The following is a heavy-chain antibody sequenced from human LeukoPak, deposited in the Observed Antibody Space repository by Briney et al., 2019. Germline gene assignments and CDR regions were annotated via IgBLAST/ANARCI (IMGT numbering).Heavy chain of an antibody. Sequence: ASVRVSCKASGYTFTNYYMHWVRQAPGQGLEWMGIINPSGGSTNYAQKFQGRVTMTRDTSTSPVYMELSSLRSEDTAVYYCARDESISILWWWGQGTLVTVSS. CDR2: INPSGGST. V-gene: IGHV1-46*01. CDR3: ARDESISILWW. D-gene: IGHD2-21*01. J-gene: IGHJ1*01. CDR1: GYTFTNYY.